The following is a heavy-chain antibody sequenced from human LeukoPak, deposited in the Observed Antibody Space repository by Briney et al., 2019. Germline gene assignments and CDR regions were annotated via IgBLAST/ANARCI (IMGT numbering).Heavy chain of an antibody. CDR3: AKGRGGIAAAVRHYYYYYMDV. D-gene: IGHD6-13*01. CDR1: GYTFTSYD. Sequence: ASVKVSCKASGYTFTSYDINWVRQATGQGLEWMGWMNPNSGNTGYAQKFQGRVTITRNTSISTAYMELSSLRSEDTAVYYCAKGRGGIAAAVRHYYYYYMDVWGKGTTVTVSS. CDR2: MNPNSGNT. J-gene: IGHJ6*03. V-gene: IGHV1-8*03.